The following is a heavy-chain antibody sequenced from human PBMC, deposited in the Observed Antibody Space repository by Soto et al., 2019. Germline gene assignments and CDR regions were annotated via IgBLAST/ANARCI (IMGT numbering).Heavy chain of an antibody. Sequence: ASVKVSCKASGYTFTNYAMHWVRQAPGQRLEWMGWINAGNGNTKYSQKFQGRVTITRDTSASTAYMELSSLRSEDTAVYYCAAVVPAATFNWFDPWGQGTLVTVSS. V-gene: IGHV1-3*01. CDR3: AAVVPAATFNWFDP. CDR2: INAGNGNT. CDR1: GYTFTNYA. D-gene: IGHD2-2*01. J-gene: IGHJ5*02.